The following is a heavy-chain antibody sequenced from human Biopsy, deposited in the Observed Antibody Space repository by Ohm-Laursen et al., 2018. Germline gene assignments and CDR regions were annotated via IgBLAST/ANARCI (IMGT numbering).Heavy chain of an antibody. D-gene: IGHD2-15*01. CDR2: IIPILRTT. CDR3: AREAIGYQLPCDD. CDR1: GGTFQKYG. V-gene: IGHV1-69*04. J-gene: IGHJ4*02. Sequence: ASVKVSCKASGGTFQKYGVTWVRQAPGQGLEWMGRIIPILRTTTYAPKFQGRVTFTADKSSSTAYLELSSLTSEDTAMFYCAREAIGYQLPCDDWGQGTPVTVSS.